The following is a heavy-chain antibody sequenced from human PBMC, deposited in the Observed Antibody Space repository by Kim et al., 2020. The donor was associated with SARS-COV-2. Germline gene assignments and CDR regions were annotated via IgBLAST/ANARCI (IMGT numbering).Heavy chain of an antibody. J-gene: IGHJ2*01. V-gene: IGHV4-31*03. Sequence: SETLSLTCTVSGGSISSGGYYWSWIRQHPGKGLEWIGYIYYSGSTYYNPSLKSRVTISVDTSKNQFSLKLSSVTAADTAVYYCARDQEDYYGSGSFTGYFDLWGRGTLVTVSS. CDR3: ARDQEDYYGSGSFTGYFDL. CDR1: GGSISSGGYY. D-gene: IGHD3-10*01. CDR2: IYYSGST.